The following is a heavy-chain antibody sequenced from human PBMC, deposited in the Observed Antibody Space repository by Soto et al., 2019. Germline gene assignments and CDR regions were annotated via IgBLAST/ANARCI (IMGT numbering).Heavy chain of an antibody. J-gene: IGHJ4*02. Sequence: ASVKVPCKASGYTFTGFYMHWVRQAPGQGLEWMGWINPNNGGTNYLQKCQDRVTMTGDTSITTAYQELSGLSSDDTAVYYCERDPGRYGHYSHWGQGTLGTVS. CDR1: GYTFTGFY. CDR3: ERDPGRYGHYSH. D-gene: IGHD4-17*01. V-gene: IGHV1-2*02. CDR2: INPNNGGT.